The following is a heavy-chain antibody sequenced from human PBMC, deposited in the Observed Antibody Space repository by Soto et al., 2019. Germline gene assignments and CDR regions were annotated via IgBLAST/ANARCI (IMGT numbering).Heavy chain of an antibody. CDR3: VRDGTKTLRDWFDP. CDR2: IYATGTT. J-gene: IGHJ5*02. V-gene: IGHV4-4*07. CDR1: GASISGFY. Sequence: PSETLSLTCTVSGASISGFYWSCIRKSAGKGLEWIGRIYATGTTDYNPSLKRRVMMSVDTSKKQFSLKLRSVTAADTAVYYCVRDGTKTLRDWFDPWGQGISVTVSS. D-gene: IGHD1-1*01.